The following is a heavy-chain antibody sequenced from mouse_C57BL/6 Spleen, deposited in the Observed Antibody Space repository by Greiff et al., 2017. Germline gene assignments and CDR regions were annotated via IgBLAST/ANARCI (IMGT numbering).Heavy chain of an antibody. CDR2: IDPNSGGT. Sequence: VQLQQPGAELVKPGASVKLSCKASGYTFTSYWMHWVKQRPGRGLEWIGRIDPNSGGTKYNEKFKSKATLTVDKPSSTAYMQLRSMTSEDAAVYYCARNYGRSYGYAMDYWGQGTSVTVSS. V-gene: IGHV1-72*01. CDR1: GYTFTSYW. CDR3: ARNYGRSYGYAMDY. J-gene: IGHJ4*01. D-gene: IGHD1-1*01.